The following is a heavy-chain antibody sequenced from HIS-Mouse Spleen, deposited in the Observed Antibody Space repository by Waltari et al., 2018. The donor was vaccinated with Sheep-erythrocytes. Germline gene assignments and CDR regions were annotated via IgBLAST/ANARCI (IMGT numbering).Heavy chain of an antibody. D-gene: IGHD1-7*01. CDR2: IYSGGST. Sequence: EVQLVESGGGLVQPGGSLRRSCAASGFAVSGNYMSWVRQAPGKGLEWVSVIYSGGSTYYADSVKGRFTISRDNSKNTLYLQMNSLRAEDTAVYYCARDSNWNYAFDIWGQGTMVTVSS. V-gene: IGHV3-66*01. J-gene: IGHJ3*02. CDR1: GFAVSGNY. CDR3: ARDSNWNYAFDI.